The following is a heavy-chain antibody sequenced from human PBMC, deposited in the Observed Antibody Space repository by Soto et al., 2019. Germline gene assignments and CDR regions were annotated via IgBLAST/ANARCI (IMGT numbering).Heavy chain of an antibody. CDR2: ISTDGSFT. D-gene: IGHD6-6*01. J-gene: IGHJ3*02. Sequence: EVQLVESGGGLVQPGGSLRLSCAASGFVFSSHWIHWVRQAPGQGPVGVSRISTDGSFTSYADFVKGRFTISRDNAKNTLYLQMNSLRAEDTAVYYCARLRSMSSSGFDIWGQGTMVTVSS. CDR1: GFVFSSHW. CDR3: ARLRSMSSSGFDI. V-gene: IGHV3-74*01.